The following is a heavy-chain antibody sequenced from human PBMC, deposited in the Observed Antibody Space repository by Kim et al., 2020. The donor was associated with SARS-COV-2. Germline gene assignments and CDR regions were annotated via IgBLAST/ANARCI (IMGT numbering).Heavy chain of an antibody. CDR3: ATRVVSLSDRSDH. J-gene: IGHJ4*01. V-gene: IGHV1-24*01. CDR2: FDPEDGKT. Sequence: APVKVPRTVSGHPLSELSMHWVRQAPGKGLEWMGGFDPEDGKTIYPQKFQDRVIMTEAISLDTAYTELSSSRCDDPSVYHFATRVVSLSDRSDHWGHGTL. CDR1: GHPLSELS. D-gene: IGHD6-25*01.